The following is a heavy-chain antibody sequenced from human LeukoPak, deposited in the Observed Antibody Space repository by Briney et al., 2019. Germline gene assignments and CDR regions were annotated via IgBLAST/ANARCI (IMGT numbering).Heavy chain of an antibody. V-gene: IGHV3-23*01. J-gene: IGHJ1*01. Sequence: GGSLRLSCAASGCTFSNYAMSWVRQAPGKGLEWVSGVSGSGGVTYHADSVKGRFTISRDNSKNTLHLHMNSLRAEDTAVYYCATFLAIVTARDSLYFQHWGQGTLVTVSS. CDR2: VSGSGGVT. CDR3: ATFLAIVTARDSLYFQH. CDR1: GCTFSNYA. D-gene: IGHD3-3*02.